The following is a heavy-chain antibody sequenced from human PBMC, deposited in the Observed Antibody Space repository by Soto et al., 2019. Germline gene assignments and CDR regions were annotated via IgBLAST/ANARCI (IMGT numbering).Heavy chain of an antibody. CDR3: AKDGGQDTAMVNYFDY. V-gene: IGHV3-9*01. J-gene: IGHJ4*02. CDR2: ISWNSGSI. CDR1: GFTFDDYA. D-gene: IGHD5-18*01. Sequence: GGSLRLSCASSGFTFDDYAMHWVRQAPGKGLEWVSGISWNSGSIGYADSVKGRFTISRDNAKNSLYLQMNSLRAEDTALYYCAKDGGQDTAMVNYFDYWGQGTLVTVSS.